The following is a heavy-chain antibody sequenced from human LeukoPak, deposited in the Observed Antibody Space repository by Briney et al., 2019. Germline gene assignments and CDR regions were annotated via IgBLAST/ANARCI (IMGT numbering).Heavy chain of an antibody. CDR1: GFTFSNYW. J-gene: IGHJ5*01. D-gene: IGHD3-9*01. CDR2: IKGDGSHT. V-gene: IGHV3-74*01. Sequence: PSGGSLRLSCAASGFTFSNYWMHWVRQAPGKGLVWVSRIKGDGSHTIYADSVKGRLTISRDNAKNTLYLQMRSLRAEDTAVYYCVRDWDHFDFDSWGQGTLVTVSS. CDR3: VRDWDHFDFDS.